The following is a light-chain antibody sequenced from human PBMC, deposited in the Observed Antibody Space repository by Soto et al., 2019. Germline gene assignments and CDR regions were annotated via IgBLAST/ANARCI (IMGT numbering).Light chain of an antibody. Sequence: DIQMTQSPSSLSASVGDRVTITCRASQSISSYLNWYQQKSGEAPKLLIYDASSLESGVPSRFSGSGSGTEFTLTISSLQPDDFATYYCQQYNSYSRTFGQGTKVDIK. CDR2: DAS. V-gene: IGKV1-5*01. J-gene: IGKJ1*01. CDR1: QSISSY. CDR3: QQYNSYSRT.